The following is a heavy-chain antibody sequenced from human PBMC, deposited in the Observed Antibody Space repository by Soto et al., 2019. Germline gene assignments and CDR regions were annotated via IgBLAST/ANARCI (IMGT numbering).Heavy chain of an antibody. CDR2: IFPSGRT. CDR1: GASVTTTNW. J-gene: IGHJ6*01. V-gene: IGHV4-4*02. Sequence: QVQLQESGPGLVKSSGTLSLTCAVSGASVTTTNWWTWVRQSPGRGMEWIGEIFPSGRTNYNPSLQRRVILSLDKSKNHFSLQLSSVTAADTAVDYCAKNLADYSDPEAPTSGGGGGQGTTVTVSP. D-gene: IGHD4-17*01. CDR3: AKNLADYSDPEAPTSGGG.